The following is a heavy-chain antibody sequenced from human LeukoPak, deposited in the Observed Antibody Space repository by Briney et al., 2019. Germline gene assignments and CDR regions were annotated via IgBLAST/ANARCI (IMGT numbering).Heavy chain of an antibody. D-gene: IGHD6-19*01. CDR1: GFTFSSYS. CDR3: ARDGGDFYSSIDY. J-gene: IGHJ4*02. CDR2: ISSSSSYI. V-gene: IGHV3-21*01. Sequence: GGSLRLSRAASGFTFSSYSMNWVRQAPGKGLEWVSSISSSSSYIYYAGSVKGRFTISRDNAKNSLYLQMNSLRAEDTAVYYCARDGGDFYSSIDYWGQGTLVTVSS.